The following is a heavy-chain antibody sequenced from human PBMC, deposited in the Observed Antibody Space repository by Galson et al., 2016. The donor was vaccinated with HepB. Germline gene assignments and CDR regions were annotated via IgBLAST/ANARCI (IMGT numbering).Heavy chain of an antibody. V-gene: IGHV1-18*01. J-gene: IGHJ4*02. D-gene: IGHD4-17*01. CDR3: VRHTGDDYFDY. CDR2: INGFQGNT. Sequence: SVKVSCKASGYTFTSYGISWVRQAPGQGLEWMGWINGFQGNTIYAQRFQGRVTMSTDTSTTTAYLDLRSLRPDDTAVYYCVRHTGDDYFDYWGQGTLVTVSS. CDR1: GYTFTSYG.